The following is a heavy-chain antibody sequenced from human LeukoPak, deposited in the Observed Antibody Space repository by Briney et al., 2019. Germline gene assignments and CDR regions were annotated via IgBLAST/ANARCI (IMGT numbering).Heavy chain of an antibody. D-gene: IGHD3/OR15-3a*01. CDR2: VYPGDSDT. V-gene: IGHV5-51*01. Sequence: GESLKISCRASGYSFNNYWIAWARQMPGKGLEWLGFVYPGDSDTQYNPSFQGQVTVSADKSANTAYLQWSSLTASDSAIYYCARQYDLLAGPYYFDFWGQGTLVTVAS. J-gene: IGHJ4*02. CDR3: ARQYDLLAGPYYFDF. CDR1: GYSFNNYW.